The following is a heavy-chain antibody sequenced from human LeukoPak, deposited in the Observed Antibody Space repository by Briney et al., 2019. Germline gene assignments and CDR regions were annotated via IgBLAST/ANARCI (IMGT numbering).Heavy chain of an antibody. CDR1: GFTFSSYS. V-gene: IGHV3-48*01. J-gene: IGHJ4*02. Sequence: GGSLRLSCAASGFTFSSYSMNWVRQAPGKGLEWVSYISSSSSTIYYADSVKGRFTISRDNAKNSLYLQMNSLRAEDTAEYYCARANIVVVPAAYGFDYWGQGTLVTVSS. D-gene: IGHD2-2*01. CDR2: ISSSSSTI. CDR3: ARANIVVVPAAYGFDY.